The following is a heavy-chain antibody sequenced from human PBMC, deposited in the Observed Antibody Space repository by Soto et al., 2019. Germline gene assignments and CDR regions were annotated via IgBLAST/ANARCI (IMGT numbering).Heavy chain of an antibody. CDR2: IYYSGST. D-gene: IGHD3-22*01. J-gene: IGHJ4*02. CDR1: GGSISSGDYY. CDR3: ARTLSLDYDSSGYDPSYFDY. Sequence: SETLSLTCTVSGGSISSGDYYWSWIRQPPGKGLEWIGYIYYSGSTYYNPSLKSRVTISVDTSKNQFSLKLSSVTAADTAVYYCARTLSLDYDSSGYDPSYFDYWGQGTLVTVSS. V-gene: IGHV4-30-4*01.